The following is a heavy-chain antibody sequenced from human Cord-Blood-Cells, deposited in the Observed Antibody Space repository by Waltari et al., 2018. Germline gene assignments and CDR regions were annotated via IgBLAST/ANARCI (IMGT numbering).Heavy chain of an antibody. CDR1: GYTFTGYY. V-gene: IGHV1-2*04. J-gene: IGHJ4*02. Sequence: QVQLVQSGAEVKKPGASVKVSCKASGYTFTGYYMHWVRQAPGQGREWMGWITPNSGGANYAQKFQGWVTMTREPSISTAYMELSRLRSDDTAVYYCARGGTQLDPASYFDYWGQGTLVTVSS. CDR3: ARGGTQLDPASYFDY. D-gene: IGHD1-1*01. CDR2: ITPNSGGA.